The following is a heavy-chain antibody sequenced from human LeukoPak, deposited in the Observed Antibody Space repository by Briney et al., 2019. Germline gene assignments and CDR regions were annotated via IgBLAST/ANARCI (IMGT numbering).Heavy chain of an antibody. CDR2: IYHTGNS. D-gene: IGHD2/OR15-2a*01. Sequence: SETLSHTCTVSGGSVSSDYWSWIRQPPGKGLEWIGYIYHTGNSDYNPSLKSLATISLDTSKNQFSLKLTFVTAADTAVYFCARHPFSSPFDYWGQGTLVTVPS. J-gene: IGHJ4*02. CDR1: GGSVSSDY. CDR3: ARHPFSSPFDY. V-gene: IGHV4-59*08.